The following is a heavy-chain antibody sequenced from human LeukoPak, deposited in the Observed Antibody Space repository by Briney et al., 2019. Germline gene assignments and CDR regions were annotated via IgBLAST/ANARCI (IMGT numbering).Heavy chain of an antibody. V-gene: IGHV3-15*01. Sequence: PGGSLRLSCAASGFTFSNAWMSWFRQAPGKGLEWVGRIKSKTDGGTTDYAAPVKGRFTISRDDSKNTLYLQMNSLKTEDTAVYYCTTERTTVTRQFDYWGQGTLVTVSS. CDR1: GFTFSNAW. D-gene: IGHD4-17*01. J-gene: IGHJ4*02. CDR2: IKSKTDGGTT. CDR3: TTERTTVTRQFDY.